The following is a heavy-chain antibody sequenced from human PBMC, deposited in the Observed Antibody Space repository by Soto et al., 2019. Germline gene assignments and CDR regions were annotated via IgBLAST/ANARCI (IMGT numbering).Heavy chain of an antibody. Sequence: GESLKISCKGSGYSFFSHWIGWVRQMRGKGLGWVGIIYPAASETRYSPSFQGQVTISGDKSINTAYLQWSSLKASDTAVYYCAKSPDGGGYDSSDYWGQGTLVTVSS. CDR2: IYPAASET. CDR1: GYSFFSHW. V-gene: IGHV5-51*03. CDR3: AKSPDGGGYDSSDY. D-gene: IGHD5-12*01. J-gene: IGHJ4*02.